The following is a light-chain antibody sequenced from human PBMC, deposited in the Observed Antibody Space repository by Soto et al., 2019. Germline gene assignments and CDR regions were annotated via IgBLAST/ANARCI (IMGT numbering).Light chain of an antibody. CDR3: QQYNYWPIT. J-gene: IGKJ5*01. CDR1: QSVADN. V-gene: IGKV3-15*01. Sequence: VMTQSPATLSVSPGDRVTLSCRSSQSVADNLACFQQKPGQGPRLLIYGASTRATGIPARFSGNGSETDFTLTVSSLRSEDSAVYYCQQYNYWPITFGQGTRLEIK. CDR2: GAS.